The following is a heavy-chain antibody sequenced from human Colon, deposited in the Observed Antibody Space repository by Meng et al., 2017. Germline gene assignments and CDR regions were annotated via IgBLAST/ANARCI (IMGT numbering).Heavy chain of an antibody. D-gene: IGHD3-10*01. V-gene: IGHV4-39*07. CDR2: IYYSGST. J-gene: IGHJ4*02. Sequence: GSLRLSCTVSGGSISSSSYYWGWIRQPPGKGLEWIGSIYYSGSTYYNPSLKSRVTISVDTSKNQFSLKLSSVTAADTAVYYCARGRGGSTDYWGQGTLVTVSS. CDR1: GGSISSSSYY. CDR3: ARGRGGSTDY.